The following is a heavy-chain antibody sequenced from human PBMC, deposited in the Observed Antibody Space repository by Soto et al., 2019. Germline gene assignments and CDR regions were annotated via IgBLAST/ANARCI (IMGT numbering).Heavy chain of an antibody. D-gene: IGHD3-22*01. CDR3: AKAPISLDGSGYYFASFDY. CDR2: LSGSGSGS. CDR1: GFTFSSYS. V-gene: IGHV3-23*01. J-gene: IGHJ4*01. Sequence: HPXGSLRLSCAASGFTFSSYSMNWVRQAPGRGLEWVSTLSGSGSGSYYPDSLRGRFTISRDNSKNTLYLQMNNLRAEDTAVYYCAKAPISLDGSGYYFASFDYWGHGTRVTVSS.